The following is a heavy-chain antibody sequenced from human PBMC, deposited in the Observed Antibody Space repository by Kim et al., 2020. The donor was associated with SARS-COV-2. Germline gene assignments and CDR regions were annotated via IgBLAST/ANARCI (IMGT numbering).Heavy chain of an antibody. Sequence: KLQGRVTMTTDTSTSTAYMELRSLRSDDTAVYYCARVGCTNGVCYYGMDVWGQGTTVTVSS. CDR3: ARVGCTNGVCYYGMDV. V-gene: IGHV1-18*01. D-gene: IGHD2-8*01. J-gene: IGHJ6*02.